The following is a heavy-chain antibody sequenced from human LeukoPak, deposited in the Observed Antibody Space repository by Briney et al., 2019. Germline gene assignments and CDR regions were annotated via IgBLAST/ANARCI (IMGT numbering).Heavy chain of an antibody. J-gene: IGHJ4*02. V-gene: IGHV3-30*01. D-gene: IGHD1-14*01. Sequence: GGSLRLSCAASGFTFSSYAMHWVRQAPGKGLEWVAVISYDGSNKYYADSVKGRFTISRDNSKNTLYLQMNSLRAEDTAVYYCAREGVLTTIDYWGQGTLVTVSS. CDR3: AREGVLTTIDY. CDR2: ISYDGSNK. CDR1: GFTFSSYA.